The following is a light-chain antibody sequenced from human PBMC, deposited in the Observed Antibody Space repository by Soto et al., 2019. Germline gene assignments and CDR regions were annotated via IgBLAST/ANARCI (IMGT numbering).Light chain of an antibody. CDR3: QSYDTSLNDLEGV. CDR1: SSNIGAGYD. J-gene: IGLJ3*02. Sequence: QSVLTQPPSVSGAPGQRVTISCTGSSSNIGAGYDVHWYQVVPGTAPKLLIYGDTNRPSGVPDRFSGSKSGSSASLAITGLQAEDEAYYYCQSYDTSLNDLEGVFGGGTKLTVL. V-gene: IGLV1-40*01. CDR2: GDT.